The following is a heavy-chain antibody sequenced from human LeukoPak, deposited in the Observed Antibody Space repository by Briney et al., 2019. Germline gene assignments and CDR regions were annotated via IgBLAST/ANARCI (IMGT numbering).Heavy chain of an antibody. CDR2: INPNSGGT. CDR1: GYTFTGYY. V-gene: IGHV1-2*02. CDR3: ARDAGVCSGGRCYLLYYYYYMDV. D-gene: IGHD2-15*01. J-gene: IGHJ6*03. Sequence: ASVKVSCKASGYTFTGYYMHWVRQAPGQGLEWMGWINPNSGGTSYAQKFQGRVTMTRDTSISTAYMELSRLRSDDTAVYYCARDAGVCSGGRCYLLYYYYYMDVWGKGTTVTVSS.